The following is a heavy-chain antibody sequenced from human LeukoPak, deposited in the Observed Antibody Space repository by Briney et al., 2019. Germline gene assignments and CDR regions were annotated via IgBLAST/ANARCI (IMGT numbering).Heavy chain of an antibody. Sequence: NPSETLSLTCTVSGGSISSYYWSWIRQPPGKGLEWIGYIYYSGSTNYNPSLKSRVTISVDTSKNQFSLKLSSVTAADTAVYYCAREVRPLPQYNWFDPWGQGTLVTVSS. CDR2: IYYSGST. J-gene: IGHJ5*02. V-gene: IGHV4-59*01. CDR1: GGSISSYY. CDR3: AREVRPLPQYNWFDP.